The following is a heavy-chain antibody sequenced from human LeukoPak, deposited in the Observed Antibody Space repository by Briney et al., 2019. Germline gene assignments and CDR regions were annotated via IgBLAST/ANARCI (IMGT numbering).Heavy chain of an antibody. Sequence: SQTLSLTCAISGDSVSRNSAARNWIRQSPSRGLEWLGRTYYRSTWYSDYAISVKSRITINPDTSKNQFSLQLNSVTPEDTAVYYCARDDNGDPFDYWGQGTLVTVSS. CDR3: ARDDNGDPFDY. D-gene: IGHD7-27*01. V-gene: IGHV6-1*01. CDR2: TYYRSTWYS. CDR1: GDSVSRNSAA. J-gene: IGHJ4*02.